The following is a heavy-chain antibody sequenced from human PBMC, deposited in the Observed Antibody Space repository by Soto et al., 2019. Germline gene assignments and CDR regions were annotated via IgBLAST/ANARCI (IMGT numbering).Heavy chain of an antibody. V-gene: IGHV3-23*01. CDR3: ATQDFRGATGTT. Sequence: PXWSLIISCVASGFSFSTSSMGWVRQAPGKGLEWVSLISSNSAATYYTDSVKGRFTISRDNSKNTLYLQMNSLRAEGTAIYNCATQDFRGATGTTWGQGTLVTVSS. J-gene: IGHJ4*02. CDR2: ISSNSAAT. D-gene: IGHD1-1*01. CDR1: GFSFSTSS.